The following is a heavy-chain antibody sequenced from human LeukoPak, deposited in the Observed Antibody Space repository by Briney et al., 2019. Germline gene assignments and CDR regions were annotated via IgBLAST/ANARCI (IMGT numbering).Heavy chain of an antibody. CDR1: GGSISRYY. J-gene: IGHJ6*03. Sequence: SETLSLTCTVSGGSISRYYWSWIRQPPGKGLEWLGCIYYSGYTNYKSSLKSRVTISVDTSKNQFSLKLSSVTAADTAGYYCARTTMVRGTYYMDVWGKGTTVTVSS. CDR3: ARTTMVRGTYYMDV. CDR2: IYYSGYT. D-gene: IGHD3-10*01. V-gene: IGHV4-59*01.